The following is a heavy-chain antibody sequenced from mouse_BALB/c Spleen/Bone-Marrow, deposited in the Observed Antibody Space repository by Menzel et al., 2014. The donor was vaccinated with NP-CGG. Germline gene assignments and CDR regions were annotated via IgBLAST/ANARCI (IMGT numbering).Heavy chain of an antibody. CDR1: GHTFTDYW. J-gene: IGHJ4*01. CDR2: IDTSDSYT. Sequence: SGAELVMPGASVKMSCKASGHTFTDYWMHWVKQRPGQGLEWIGAIDTSDSYTSYNQKFKGKATLTVDESSSTAYMQLSSLTSEDSAVYYCSRGRRDALDYWGQGTSVTVSS. V-gene: IGHV1-69*01. CDR3: SRGRRDALDY.